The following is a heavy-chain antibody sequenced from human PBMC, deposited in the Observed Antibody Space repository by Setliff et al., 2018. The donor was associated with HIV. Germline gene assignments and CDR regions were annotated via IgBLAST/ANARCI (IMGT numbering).Heavy chain of an antibody. Sequence: PGGSLRLSCAASGITFGSYAMSWVRQAPGKGLEWVSAISGSGGSAYYADSVKGRFTISRDNSKNTLYLQMKSLRAEDTAVYYCARNTDVDSVYRPFHIWGQGTMVTVSS. CDR2: ISGSGGSA. CDR3: ARNTDVDSVYRPFHI. CDR1: GITFGSYA. V-gene: IGHV3-23*01. D-gene: IGHD1-26*01. J-gene: IGHJ3*02.